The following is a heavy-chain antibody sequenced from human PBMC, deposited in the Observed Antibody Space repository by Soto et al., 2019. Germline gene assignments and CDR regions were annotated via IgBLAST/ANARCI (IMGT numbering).Heavy chain of an antibody. Sequence: QLQLQESGPGLVKPSETLSLTCTVSGGSVSSSSYYRGWVRQPPGKGLEWIGSGYYSGSTYYNPSLESRVTISVDKSKNQFSLKLMSSSAADTAVYYCGRLEGLATISYYFAYWGQGALVTVSS. CDR3: GRLEGLATISYYFAY. V-gene: IGHV4-39*01. D-gene: IGHD3-9*01. CDR2: GYYSGST. CDR1: GGSVSSSSYY. J-gene: IGHJ4*02.